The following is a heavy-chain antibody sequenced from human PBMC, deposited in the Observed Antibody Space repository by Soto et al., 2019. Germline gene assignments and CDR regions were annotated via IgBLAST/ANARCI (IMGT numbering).Heavy chain of an antibody. CDR3: ARDLREADYGDYGALHS. CDR1: GGSISSSNW. CDR2: IYHSGIT. V-gene: IGHV4-4*02. D-gene: IGHD4-17*01. Sequence: PSETLSLTCAVSGGSISSSNWWSWVRQPPGKGLEWIGEIYHSGITYYNPSLKSRVIISVDTSKNQFSLKLSSVTAADTAVYYCARDLREADYGDYGALHSWGQGTLVTVSS. J-gene: IGHJ4*02.